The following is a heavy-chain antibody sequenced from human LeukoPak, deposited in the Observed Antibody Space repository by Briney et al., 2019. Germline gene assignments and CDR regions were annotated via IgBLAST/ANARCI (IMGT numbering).Heavy chain of an antibody. CDR2: INPAGSET. D-gene: IGHD2-15*01. CDR1: RFSFSAYW. J-gene: IGHJ4*02. CDR3: ARFGYVAAVDV. V-gene: IGHV3-7*01. Sequence: GGSLRLSCAASRFSFSAYWMTWVRQALGTGLEWVANINPAGSETYYVDPVKGRFSISRDNAKNLVYLQMNSLRAEDTAVYHCARFGYVAAVDVWGQGTPVTVSS.